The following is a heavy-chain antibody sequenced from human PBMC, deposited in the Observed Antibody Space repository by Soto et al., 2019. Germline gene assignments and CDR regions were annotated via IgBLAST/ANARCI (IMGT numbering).Heavy chain of an antibody. V-gene: IGHV5-10-1*01. Sequence: GESLKISCKGSGYNFTSYWISLVRQMPGKGLEWMGRIDPSDSYTNYSPSFQGHVTISADKSISTAYLQWSSLKASDTAMYYCARQFSGFSFQPWGQGTLVTVSS. D-gene: IGHD6-25*01. J-gene: IGHJ1*01. CDR2: IDPSDSYT. CDR1: GYNFTSYW. CDR3: ARQFSGFSFQP.